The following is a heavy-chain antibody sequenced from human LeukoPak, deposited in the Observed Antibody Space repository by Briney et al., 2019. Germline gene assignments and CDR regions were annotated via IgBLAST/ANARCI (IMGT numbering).Heavy chain of an antibody. J-gene: IGHJ4*02. D-gene: IGHD3-22*01. CDR1: GGSISSYY. V-gene: IGHV4-34*01. CDR3: ARDSSGYYARFDC. CDR2: INHSGST. Sequence: SETLSLTCSVSGGSISSYYWSWIRQPPGKGLEWIGEINHSGSTNYNPSLKSRVTISVDTSKNQFSLKLSSVTAADTAVYYCARDSSGYYARFDCWGQGTLVTVSS.